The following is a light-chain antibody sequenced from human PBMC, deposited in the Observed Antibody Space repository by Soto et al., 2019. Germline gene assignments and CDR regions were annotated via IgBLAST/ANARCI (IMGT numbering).Light chain of an antibody. CDR1: QTISGTY. Sequence: EIVLTQSPGTLSLSPGDRATLSCRASQTISGTYLAWYQQRPGQAPRLLIYGASSRATGIPDRFSGSGSGTDFSPTIKRLEPEDFAVYYCQQYGTSATFGQGTKVEIK. J-gene: IGKJ1*01. CDR3: QQYGTSAT. CDR2: GAS. V-gene: IGKV3-20*01.